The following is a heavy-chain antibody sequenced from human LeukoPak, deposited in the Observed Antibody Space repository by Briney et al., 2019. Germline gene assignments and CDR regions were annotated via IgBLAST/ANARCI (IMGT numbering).Heavy chain of an antibody. V-gene: IGHV3-7*03. J-gene: IGHJ4*02. CDR1: GFIFSSYW. Sequence: GGSLRLSCAASGFIFSSYWMSWVRQAPGKGLEWVANIKQDGTETSYVDSVGGRFTISRDNAKNSLFLQMNSLGADDTALYYCARGVTSAWYLRYYFEYWGQGIMVTVSS. D-gene: IGHD6-13*01. CDR2: IKQDGTET. CDR3: ARGVTSAWYLRYYFEY.